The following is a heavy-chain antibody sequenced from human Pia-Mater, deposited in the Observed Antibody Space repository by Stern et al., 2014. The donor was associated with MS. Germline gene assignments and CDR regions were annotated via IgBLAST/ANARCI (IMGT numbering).Heavy chain of an antibody. Sequence: EVQLVESGGGLVQPGGFLRLSCAASGFTFSDYAMTWVRQAPGKGLEWVSSISGRGGNTFDADSVKGRFTIPRGRSQSHLDLTMGSLRVEDTARYYCAKGRTVTGTGYGVDVWGQGTTVTVSS. CDR3: AKGRTVTGTGYGVDV. J-gene: IGHJ6*02. CDR2: ISGRGGNT. CDR1: GFTFSDYA. D-gene: IGHD6-19*01. V-gene: IGHV3-23*04.